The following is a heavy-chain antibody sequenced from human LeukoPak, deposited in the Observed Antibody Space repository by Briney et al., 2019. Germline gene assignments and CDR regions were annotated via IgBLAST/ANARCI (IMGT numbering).Heavy chain of an antibody. CDR3: ARVPLLPPVGYYYYYMDV. Sequence: KPSETLSLTCTVSGGSISSYYWSWIRQPPGKGLEWIGYIYYSGSTNYNPSLKSRVTISVDTSKNQFSLKLSSVTAADTAVYYCARVPLLPPVGYYYYYMDVWGKGTTVTVSS. J-gene: IGHJ6*03. CDR1: GGSISSYY. V-gene: IGHV4-59*01. CDR2: IYYSGST. D-gene: IGHD1-26*01.